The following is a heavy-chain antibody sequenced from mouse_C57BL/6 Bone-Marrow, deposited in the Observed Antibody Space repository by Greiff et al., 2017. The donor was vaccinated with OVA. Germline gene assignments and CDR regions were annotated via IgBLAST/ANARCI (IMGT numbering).Heavy chain of an antibody. J-gene: IGHJ3*01. CDR2: ISDGGSYT. V-gene: IGHV5-4*01. CDR3: AREDWSDGSNYEGAWFAY. Sequence: EVQLVESGGGLVKPGGSLKLSCAASGFTFSSYAMSWVRQTPEKRLEWVATISDGGSYTYYPDNVKGRFTISRDNAKNNLYLQMSHLKSEDTAMYYCAREDWSDGSNYEGAWFAYWGQGTLVTVSA. D-gene: IGHD1-1*01. CDR1: GFTFSSYA.